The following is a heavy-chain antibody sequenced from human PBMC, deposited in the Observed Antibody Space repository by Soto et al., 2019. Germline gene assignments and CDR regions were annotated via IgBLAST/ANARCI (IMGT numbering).Heavy chain of an antibody. V-gene: IGHV4-59*01. D-gene: IGHD1-26*01. CDR1: GGSISSYY. J-gene: IGHJ5*02. CDR2: IYYIGSI. Sequence: QVQLQESGPGLVKPSETLSLTCTVSGGSISSYYWSWIRQPPGKGLEWIGYIYYIGSINYNTSLKSRSTISVDTSKTLFSLKLSSVTAADTAVYYCARCLFSYGARFDPWGQGTLVTVSS. CDR3: ARCLFSYGARFDP.